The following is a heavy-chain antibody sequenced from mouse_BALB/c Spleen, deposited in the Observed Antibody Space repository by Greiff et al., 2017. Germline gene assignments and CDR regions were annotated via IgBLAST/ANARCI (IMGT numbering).Heavy chain of an antibody. CDR3: ARDNWFAY. CDR1: GFTFTDYY. V-gene: IGHV7-3*02. CDR2: IRNKANGYTT. J-gene: IGHJ3*01. Sequence: EVHLVESGGGLVQPGGSLRLSCATSGFTFTDYYMSWVRQPPGKALEWLGFIRNKANGYTTEYSASVKGRFTISRDNSQSILYLQMNTLRAEDSATYYCARDNWFAYWGQGTLVTVSA.